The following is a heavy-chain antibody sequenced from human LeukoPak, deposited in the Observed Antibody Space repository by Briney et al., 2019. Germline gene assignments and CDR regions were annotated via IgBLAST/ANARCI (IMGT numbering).Heavy chain of an antibody. CDR2: ISSSSSYT. D-gene: IGHD6-19*01. CDR1: GLTFSDYY. Sequence: GGSLRLSCAASGLTFSDYYMSWIRQAPGKGLEWVSYISSSSSYTNYADSVKGRFTISRDNAKNSLYLQMNSLRAEDTAVYYCARASSSGWHFDYWGQGTLVTVSS. V-gene: IGHV3-11*05. CDR3: ARASSSGWHFDY. J-gene: IGHJ4*02.